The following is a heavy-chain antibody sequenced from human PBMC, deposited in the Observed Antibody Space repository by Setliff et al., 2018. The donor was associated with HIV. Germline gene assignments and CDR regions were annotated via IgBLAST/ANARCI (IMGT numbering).Heavy chain of an antibody. J-gene: IGHJ6*03. D-gene: IGHD3-10*01. CDR1: GASISSGNYY. CDR3: ARGVLWLGEFAYYYYYIDV. CDR2: IYTSGST. Sequence: SETLSLTCTVSGASISSGNYYWSWIRQPAGKGLEWIGRIYTSGSTNYNPSLKSRVTISLDTSKNQVSLKLKSVTAADTAVYYCARGVLWLGEFAYYYYYIDVWGKGTPVTVSS. V-gene: IGHV4-61*02.